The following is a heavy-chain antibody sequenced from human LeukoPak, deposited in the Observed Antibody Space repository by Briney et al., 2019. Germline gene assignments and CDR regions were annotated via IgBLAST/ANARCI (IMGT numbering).Heavy chain of an antibody. CDR3: AKELMYQLLSPNYWFDP. CDR2: ISGSGGST. J-gene: IGHJ5*02. Sequence: PGGSLRLSCAASGFTFSSYAMSWVRQAPGKGLEWVSAISGSGGSTYYADSVKGRFTISRDNSKNTLYLQMNSLRAEDTAVYYCAKELMYQLLSPNYWFDPWGQGTLVTVSS. CDR1: GFTFSSYA. V-gene: IGHV3-23*01. D-gene: IGHD2-2*01.